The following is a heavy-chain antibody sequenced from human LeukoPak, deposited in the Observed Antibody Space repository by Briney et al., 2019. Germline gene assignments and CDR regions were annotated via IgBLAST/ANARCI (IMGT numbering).Heavy chain of an antibody. CDR2: IYHSGST. D-gene: IGHD4-11*01. CDR3: ARVTASKDLDY. CDR1: GGSISSGGYY. Sequence: SETLSLTCTVSGGSISSGGYYWSWIRQPPGKGLEWIGYIYHSGSTYYNPSLKSRVTISVDRSKNRFSLKLSSVTAADTAVYYCARVTASKDLDYWGQGTLVTVSS. J-gene: IGHJ4*02. V-gene: IGHV4-30-2*01.